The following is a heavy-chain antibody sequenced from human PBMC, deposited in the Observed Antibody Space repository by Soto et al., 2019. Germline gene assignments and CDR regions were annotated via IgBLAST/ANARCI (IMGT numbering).Heavy chain of an antibody. V-gene: IGHV1-3*01. Sequence: ASVKVSCKASGYTFSSYAMHWVRQAPGQRLEWMGWINAGYGNTKSSQKFQDRVTISRDTSAGTAYMELTSLRSEDTAVYYCARDTGDGTFDFWGQGTLVTVSS. J-gene: IGHJ4*02. D-gene: IGHD7-27*01. CDR1: GYTFSSYA. CDR2: INAGYGNT. CDR3: ARDTGDGTFDF.